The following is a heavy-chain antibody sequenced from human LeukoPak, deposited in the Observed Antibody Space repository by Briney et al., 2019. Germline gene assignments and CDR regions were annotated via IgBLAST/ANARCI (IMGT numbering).Heavy chain of an antibody. V-gene: IGHV3-74*01. D-gene: IGHD2-15*01. CDR2: INSDGSST. CDR3: ARGYCSGGSCYDY. J-gene: IGHJ4*02. Sequence: PGGSLRLSCAASGFTFNSYWMHWVRRAPGKGLVWVSRINSDGSSTSYADSVKGRFTISRDNAKNSLYLQMNSLRAEDTAVYYCARGYCSGGSCYDYWGQGTLVTVSS. CDR1: GFTFNSYW.